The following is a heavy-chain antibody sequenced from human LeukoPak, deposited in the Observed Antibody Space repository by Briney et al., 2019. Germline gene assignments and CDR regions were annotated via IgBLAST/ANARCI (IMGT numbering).Heavy chain of an antibody. CDR2: ISYDGSNK. CDR3: AIIAAEPYFDY. CDR1: GYTFTGYY. Sequence: SCKASGYTFTGYYMHWVRQAPGKGLEWVAVISYDGSNKYYADSVKGRFTISRDNSKNTLYLQMNSLRAEDTAVYYCAIIAAEPYFDYWGQGTLVTVSS. J-gene: IGHJ4*02. V-gene: IGHV3-30*03. D-gene: IGHD6-13*01.